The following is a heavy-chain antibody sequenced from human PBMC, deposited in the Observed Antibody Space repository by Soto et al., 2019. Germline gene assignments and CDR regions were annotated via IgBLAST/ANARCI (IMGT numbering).Heavy chain of an antibody. CDR3: AKFKLARSDSDMDV. V-gene: IGHV3-23*01. Sequence: EVQLLESGGGLVQPGGSLRLSCAASGFTFSSYAMSWVRQAPGKGLEWVSSISGSGDSTYYADSVKGRFTISRDNSKNTLELQMNSLRAEDTAVYYCAKFKLARSDSDMDVWGKGTTVTVSS. J-gene: IGHJ6*04. CDR2: ISGSGDST. CDR1: GFTFSSYA. D-gene: IGHD1-1*01.